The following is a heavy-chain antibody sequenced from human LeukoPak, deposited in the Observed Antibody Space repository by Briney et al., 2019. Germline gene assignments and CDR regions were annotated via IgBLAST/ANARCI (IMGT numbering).Heavy chain of an antibody. CDR2: INHSGST. CDR3: ANSSGRSRRDY. V-gene: IGHV4-34*01. CDR1: GGSISSYY. Sequence: SETLSLTCTVSGGSISSYYWSWIRQPPGKGLEWIGEINHSGSTDYNPSLKSRVTISVDTSKNQFSLKLSSVTAADTAMYYCANSSGRSRRDYWGQGTLVTVSS. J-gene: IGHJ4*02. D-gene: IGHD6-19*01.